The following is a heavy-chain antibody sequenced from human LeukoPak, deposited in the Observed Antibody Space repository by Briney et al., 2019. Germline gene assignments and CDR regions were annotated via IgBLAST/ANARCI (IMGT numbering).Heavy chain of an antibody. CDR3: AKVTGGDMITYGGLDY. J-gene: IGHJ4*02. Sequence: GGSLRLSCAASGFTFSHYAMSWVRQAPGKGLEWVSAISGNGDITYYTDSVKGRFTISRDNSKNTLYLQMNSLRAEDTAVYYCAKVTGGDMITYGGLDYWGQGTLVTVFS. V-gene: IGHV3-23*01. CDR2: ISGNGDIT. D-gene: IGHD3-16*01. CDR1: GFTFSHYA.